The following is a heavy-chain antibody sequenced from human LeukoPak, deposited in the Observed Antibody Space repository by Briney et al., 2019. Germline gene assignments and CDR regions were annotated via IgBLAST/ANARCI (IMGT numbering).Heavy chain of an antibody. V-gene: IGHV1-8*01. D-gene: IGHD3-10*01. CDR1: GYTFTSYD. CDR3: ARGIGFGESRDY. CDR2: VNPNSGNT. Sequence: ASVKVSCKASGYTFTSYDINWVRQATGQGLEWMGRVNPNSGNTGYPQKFQGRVTMTRNTSISTAYMELSSLRSEDTAVYYCARGIGFGESRDYWGQGTLVTVSS. J-gene: IGHJ4*02.